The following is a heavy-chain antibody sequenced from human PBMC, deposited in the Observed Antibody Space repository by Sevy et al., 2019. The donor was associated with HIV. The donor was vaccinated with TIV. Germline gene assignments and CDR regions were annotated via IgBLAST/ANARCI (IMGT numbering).Heavy chain of an antibody. D-gene: IGHD3-16*01. CDR2: VSYDGNNK. CDR3: ARDAAEGPFGDTFFSNWFDA. J-gene: IGHJ5*02. V-gene: IGHV3-30*04. Sequence: GGSLRLSCAASGFTFSNYPMYWVRQAPGKGLDWVATVSYDGNNKYYSDSVKGRFTISRDNSKKTLYLQMNTVRAEDTALYYCARDAAEGPFGDTFFSNWFDAWGQGNLVTVSS. CDR1: GFTFSNYP.